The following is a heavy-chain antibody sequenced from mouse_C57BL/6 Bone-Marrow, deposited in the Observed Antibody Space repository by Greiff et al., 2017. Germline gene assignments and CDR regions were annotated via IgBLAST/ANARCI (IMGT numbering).Heavy chain of an antibody. CDR1: GYAFTNYL. CDR2: INPGSGGT. CDR3: SGSRNWGSWFAY. D-gene: IGHD4-1*01. J-gene: IGHJ3*01. V-gene: IGHV1-54*01. Sequence: QVQLQQSGAELVRPGTSVKVSCKASGYAFTNYLIEWVKQRPGQGLEWIGVINPGSGGTNYNEKFKGKATLTADKSSSTAYMQLSSLTSEDAAVYFCSGSRNWGSWFAYGGQGTLVIVSA.